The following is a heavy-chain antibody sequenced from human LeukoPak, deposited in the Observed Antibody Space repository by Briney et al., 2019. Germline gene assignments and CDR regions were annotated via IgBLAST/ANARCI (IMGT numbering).Heavy chain of an antibody. D-gene: IGHD2-2*01. Sequence: GGSLRLSCAASGFTFSSYSMNWVRQAPGKGLEWVSSISSSSSYIYYADSVKGRFTISRDNAKNSLYLQMNSLRAEDTAVYYCAVVPAAMRIPDAFDIWGQGTMVTVSS. CDR1: GFTFSSYS. J-gene: IGHJ3*02. CDR3: AVVPAAMRIPDAFDI. V-gene: IGHV3-21*01. CDR2: ISSSSSYI.